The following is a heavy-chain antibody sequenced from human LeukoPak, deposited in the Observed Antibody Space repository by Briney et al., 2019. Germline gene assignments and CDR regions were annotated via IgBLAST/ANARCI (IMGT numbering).Heavy chain of an antibody. CDR2: ISSSGSTI. V-gene: IGHV3-48*03. CDR3: ARNPYYFDY. Sequence: GGSLRLSCAASGFSLSSYEMNWVRQAPGKGLEWVSYISSSGSTIYYADSVKGRFTISRDNAKNSLYLQMNSLGAEDTAVYYCARNPYYFDYWGQGTLVTVSS. J-gene: IGHJ4*02. CDR1: GFSLSSYE.